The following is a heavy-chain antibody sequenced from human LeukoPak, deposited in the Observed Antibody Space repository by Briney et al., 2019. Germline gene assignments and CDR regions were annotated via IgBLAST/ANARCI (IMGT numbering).Heavy chain of an antibody. Sequence: PSQTLSLTCTVSGGSISSGGYYWSWIRQHPGKGLEWIGYIYYSGSTYYNPSLKSRVTISVDTSKNQFSLKLSSVTAADTAVYYCARYRVDSSGYYSRRYYYYGMDVWGQGTTVTVSS. CDR2: IYYSGST. D-gene: IGHD3-22*01. J-gene: IGHJ6*02. CDR3: ARYRVDSSGYYSRRYYYYGMDV. V-gene: IGHV4-31*03. CDR1: GGSISSGGYY.